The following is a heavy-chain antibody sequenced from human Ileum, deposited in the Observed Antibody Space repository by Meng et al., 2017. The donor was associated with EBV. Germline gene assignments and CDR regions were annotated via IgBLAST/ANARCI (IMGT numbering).Heavy chain of an antibody. J-gene: IGHJ4*02. D-gene: IGHD6-13*01. CDR1: GGSISRGAYH. CDR3: AIYAEGAGGKGY. V-gene: IGHV4-30-4*01. CDR2: HSGSP. Sequence: QVKLPESAPGLVKPSPTLSLTCAVSGGSISRGAYHWSWIRQPPGKGLEWIGHSGSPSYNPSLRSRLTISVDPSKNQFSLRLDSATAADTAVYYCAIYAEGAGGKGYWGQGTLVTVSS.